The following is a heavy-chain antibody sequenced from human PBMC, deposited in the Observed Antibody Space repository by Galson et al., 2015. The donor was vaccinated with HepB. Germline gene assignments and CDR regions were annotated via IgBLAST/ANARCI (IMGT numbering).Heavy chain of an antibody. J-gene: IGHJ4*02. V-gene: IGHV3-11*01. CDR3: ARVRLRYTSTWYFLDY. CDR1: GFTFSDSY. D-gene: IGHD6-13*01. Sequence: SLRLSCAASGFTFSDSYMSWIRQAPGKGLEWVSYISSSGSSKYNADSVKGRFTISRDNAKNSLYLQMNSLRAEDTAVYYCARVRLRYTSTWYFLDYWGQGTLVTVSS. CDR2: ISSSGSSK.